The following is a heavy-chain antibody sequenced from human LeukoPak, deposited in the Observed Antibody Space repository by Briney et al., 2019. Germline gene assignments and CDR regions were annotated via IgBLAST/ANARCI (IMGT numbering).Heavy chain of an antibody. CDR2: IKQDGSEK. V-gene: IGHV3-7*01. CDR1: GFTFSSYW. Sequence: PGGSLRLSCATSGFTFSSYWMSWVRQAPGKGLEWVANIKQDGSEKYYVDSVKGRFTISRDNAKNSLYLQMNSLRAEDTAVYYCATDRNSGKYYDYWGQGTLVTVSS. CDR3: ATDRNSGKYYDY. J-gene: IGHJ4*02. D-gene: IGHD1-26*01.